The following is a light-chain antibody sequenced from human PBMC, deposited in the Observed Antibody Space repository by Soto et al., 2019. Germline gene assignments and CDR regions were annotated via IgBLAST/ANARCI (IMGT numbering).Light chain of an antibody. CDR3: CSFAGSTTFYV. J-gene: IGLJ1*01. V-gene: IGLV2-23*01. CDR2: EGS. Sequence: QSALTQPASVSGSPGQSITISCTGTSSDVGSSNLVSWYQQHPGKAPKLIIYEGSRRPSGVSGRFSGSKSGNTASLTISGLQAEDEAYYYCCSFAGSTTFYVFGTGTKLTVL. CDR1: SSDVGSSNL.